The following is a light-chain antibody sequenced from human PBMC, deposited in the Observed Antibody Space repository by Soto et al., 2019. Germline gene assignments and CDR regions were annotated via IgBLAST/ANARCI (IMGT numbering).Light chain of an antibody. CDR3: GTWDSSLSVYV. V-gene: IGLV1-51*02. CDR2: EDN. CDR1: SSNIGKNY. Sequence: QSVLTQPPSVSAAPGQKVTISCSGSSSNIGKNYVSWYQQVPGTAPKLLIYEDNIRLSGIPDRFSGSKSGTSATLGITGLQTGDEADYYCGTWDSSLSVYVFGTGTKVTVL. J-gene: IGLJ1*01.